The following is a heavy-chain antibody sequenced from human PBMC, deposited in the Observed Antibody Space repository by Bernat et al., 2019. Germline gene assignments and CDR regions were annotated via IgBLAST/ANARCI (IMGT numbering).Heavy chain of an antibody. V-gene: IGHV1-69*17. CDR1: GGTFSSYA. J-gene: IGHJ4*02. D-gene: IGHD3-9*01. CDR3: AHTVLRYFDWFFGY. CDR2: IIPIFGIA. Sequence: QVQLVQSGAEVKKPGSSVKVSCKASGGTFSSYAISWVRQAPGQGLEWMGGIIPIFGIANYAQKFQGRVTITADKSTSTAYMELSSLRSEDTAVYNCAHTVLRYFDWFFGYWGQGTLVTVSS.